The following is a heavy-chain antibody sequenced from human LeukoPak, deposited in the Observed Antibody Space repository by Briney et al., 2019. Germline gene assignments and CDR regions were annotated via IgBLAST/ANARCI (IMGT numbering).Heavy chain of an antibody. CDR3: ARGPYYFDSSGYFY. D-gene: IGHD3-22*01. V-gene: IGHV4-34*01. J-gene: IGHJ4*02. CDR2: IDHSGST. Sequence: KPLETLSLTCAVYGGSFSGYFWSWIRQPPGKGLEWIGEIDHSGSTTYNPSLKSRVTISIDTSNNQFFLKLSSVTAADTAVYYCARGPYYFDSSGYFYWGQGSLVTVSS. CDR1: GGSFSGYF.